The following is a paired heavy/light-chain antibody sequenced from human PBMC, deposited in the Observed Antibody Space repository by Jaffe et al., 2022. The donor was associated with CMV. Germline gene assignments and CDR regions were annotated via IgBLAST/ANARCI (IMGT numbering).Heavy chain of an antibody. CDR1: GFTFSNYW. Sequence: EVQLVESGGGLVQPGGSLRLSCVGPGFTFSNYWMSWVRQAPGKGLEWVANIRQDGTEKYYGDSMKGRCTISRDNAKNSLYLQVRSLRAEDTAVYYCARRAVNFWSGSSDWYFDLWGRGTLVTVSS. V-gene: IGHV3-7*01. D-gene: IGHD3-3*01. CDR3: ARRAVNFWSGSSDWYFDL. CDR2: IRQDGTEK. J-gene: IGHJ2*01.
Light chain of an antibody. CDR3: QQYGISPWT. CDR1: QSVSSSH. Sequence: EIVLTQSPGTLSLSPGERATLSCRASQSVSSSHLAWYQQKPGQAPRLLIYGASSRATGIPDRFSGSGSGTDFTFTISRLEPEDFAVYHCQQYGISPWTFGQGTKVEIK. CDR2: GAS. V-gene: IGKV3-20*01. J-gene: IGKJ1*01.